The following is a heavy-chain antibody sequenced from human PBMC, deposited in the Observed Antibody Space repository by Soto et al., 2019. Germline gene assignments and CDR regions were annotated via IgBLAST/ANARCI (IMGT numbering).Heavy chain of an antibody. CDR1: GGSISSGDYY. D-gene: IGHD3-10*01. Sequence: SETLSLTCTVSGGSISSGDYYWSWIRQPPGKGLEWIGYIYYSGSTYYNPSLKSRVTISVDTSKNQFSLKLSSVTAADTAVYYCAREPYYYGSGVGDYWGQGTLVTVSS. CDR2: IYYSGST. CDR3: AREPYYYGSGVGDY. J-gene: IGHJ4*02. V-gene: IGHV4-30-4*01.